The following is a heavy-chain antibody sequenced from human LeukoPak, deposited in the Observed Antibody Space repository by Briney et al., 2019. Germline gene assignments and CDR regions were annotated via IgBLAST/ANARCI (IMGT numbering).Heavy chain of an antibody. D-gene: IGHD6-6*01. CDR2: IYYSGST. V-gene: IGHV4-39*07. CDR1: GGSISSSSYY. J-gene: IGHJ4*02. Sequence: PSETLSLTCTVSGGSISSSSYYWGWIRQPPGKGLECIGSIYYSGSTYYNPSLKSRVTISVDTSKNQFSLKLGFVTAAVTAVYYCARIEYSSSCDYWGQGTLVTVSS. CDR3: ARIEYSSSCDY.